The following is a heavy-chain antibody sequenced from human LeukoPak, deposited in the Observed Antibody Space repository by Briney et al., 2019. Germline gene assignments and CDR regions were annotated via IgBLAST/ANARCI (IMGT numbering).Heavy chain of an antibody. Sequence: PSETLSLTCTVSGGSISSYYWSWIRQPPGKGLEWIGYIYFRGSTKYNPSLKSRVTISADTFKDQFSLKLGSVTAADTAVYYCARGQYNYYYYMDVWGKGTTVTVSS. J-gene: IGHJ6*03. V-gene: IGHV4-59*01. CDR2: IYFRGST. CDR3: ARGQYNYYYYMDV. CDR1: GGSISSYY.